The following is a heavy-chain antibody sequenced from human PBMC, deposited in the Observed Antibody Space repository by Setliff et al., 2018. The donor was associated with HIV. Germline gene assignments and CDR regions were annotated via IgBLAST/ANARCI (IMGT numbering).Heavy chain of an antibody. D-gene: IGHD3-16*01. CDR3: ARDGGSGTPFDY. V-gene: IGHV3-74*03. J-gene: IGHJ4*02. Sequence: GGSLRLSCAGSGFTFSNYWIHWVRQVPGKGLAWVSRISNDNIPSSDRSITAYADSVKGRFTISRDNAKNTVYLQMNSLRAEDTAVYFCARDGGSGTPFDYWGQGTLVTVSS. CDR1: GFTFSNYW. CDR2: ISNDNIPSSDRSIT.